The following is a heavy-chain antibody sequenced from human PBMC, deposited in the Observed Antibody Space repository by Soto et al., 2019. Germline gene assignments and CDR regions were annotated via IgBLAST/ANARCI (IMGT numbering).Heavy chain of an antibody. Sequence: PGESRRISCEGSGYSFTGDWISWLRQKPGQGLEWMGRIDPSDSYTNYSPSFQGHVTISADKATSTAYLQWSSLKASDTAMYFCARIYCTTTTCDSWFDPWGQGTLVTVSS. V-gene: IGHV5-10-1*01. CDR2: IDPSDSYT. CDR1: GYSFTGDW. J-gene: IGHJ5*02. D-gene: IGHD2-2*01. CDR3: ARIYCTTTTCDSWFDP.